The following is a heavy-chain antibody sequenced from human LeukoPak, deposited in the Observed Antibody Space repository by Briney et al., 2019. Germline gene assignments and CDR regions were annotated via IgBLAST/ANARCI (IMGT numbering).Heavy chain of an antibody. D-gene: IGHD5-18*01. J-gene: IGHJ4*02. CDR2: VYMGGTT. Sequence: GGSLRLSCAASGFTVSTNYMNWVRQAPGKGLEWVSVVYMGGTTYYADSVKGRFTISRDSTKNTIYLQMNILRAEDTAVYYCARGLLRDGYTYTYSFDYWGQGALVTVSS. V-gene: IGHV3-66*01. CDR3: ARGLLRDGYTYTYSFDY. CDR1: GFTVSTNY.